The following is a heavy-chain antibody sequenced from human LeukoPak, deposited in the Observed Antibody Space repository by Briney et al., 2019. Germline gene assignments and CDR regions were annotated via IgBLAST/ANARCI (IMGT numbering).Heavy chain of an antibody. CDR2: INPNSGGT. Sequence: GASVKVSCKASGYTFTGYYMHWVRQAPGQGLEWMGWINPNSGGTNYAQKFQGRVTMTRDTSTSTAYMELRSLRSDDTAVYYCARDSGFGLYYYGSGPRYFDYWGQGTLVTVSS. CDR3: ARDSGFGLYYYGSGPRYFDY. V-gene: IGHV1-2*02. D-gene: IGHD3-10*01. J-gene: IGHJ4*02. CDR1: GYTFTGYY.